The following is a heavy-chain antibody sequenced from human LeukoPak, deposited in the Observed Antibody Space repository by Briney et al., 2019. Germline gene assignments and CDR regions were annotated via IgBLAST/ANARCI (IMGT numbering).Heavy chain of an antibody. Sequence: SGPTLVKPTQTLTLTFTFSGFSLSTSGVGVGWIRQPPANALTRLPLIYWHDDKSYTPSLTSSLPIPKDTARNHVGLTMTNMDPVDTATYCCTHLRGSVWNDYGGEGTLVTVS. CDR3: THLRGSVWNDY. D-gene: IGHD6-19*01. CDR1: GFSLSTSGVG. CDR2: IYWHDDK. J-gene: IGHJ4*02. V-gene: IGHV2-5*01.